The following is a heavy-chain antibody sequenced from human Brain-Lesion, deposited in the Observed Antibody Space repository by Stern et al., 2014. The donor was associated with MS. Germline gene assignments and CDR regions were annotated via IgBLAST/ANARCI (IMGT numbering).Heavy chain of an antibody. CDR1: GYIFTGYY. CDR3: ARDQRGITIFGVVTDYYYLGMDV. CDR2: INPNNGGT. V-gene: IGHV1-2*02. Sequence: VQLVQSGAEVKKPGASVKVSCKTSGYIFTGYYIHWVRQAPGQGLEWMAWINPNNGGTNYAQKFQGRVTMSRDTSISTAYVELSSLTSDDTAVYYCARDQRGITIFGVVTDYYYLGMDVWGQGTTVTVSS. D-gene: IGHD3-3*01. J-gene: IGHJ6*02.